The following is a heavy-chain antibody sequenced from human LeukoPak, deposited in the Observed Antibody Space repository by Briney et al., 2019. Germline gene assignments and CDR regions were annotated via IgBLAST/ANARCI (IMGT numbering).Heavy chain of an antibody. Sequence: GGSLRLSCAASGFTFSSYWMSWVRQVPGKGLEWVSVIYSGGDTYYADSVKGRFTISRDNSKNTLYLQMNSLRAEDTAVYYCAKAYGGVYTFDIWGQGTMVTVSS. D-gene: IGHD4-23*01. V-gene: IGHV3-53*01. CDR1: GFTFSSYW. CDR3: AKAYGGVYTFDI. J-gene: IGHJ3*02. CDR2: IYSGGDT.